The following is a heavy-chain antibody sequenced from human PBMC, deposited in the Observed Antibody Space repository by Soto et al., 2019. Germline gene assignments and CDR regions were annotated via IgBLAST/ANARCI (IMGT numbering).Heavy chain of an antibody. V-gene: IGHV4-59*01. Sequence: SETLSLTCIVSGGSISTDYWSWIRQPPGKGLECIGYIYYSGRTSYNPSLKSRVTISLDTSKNQFSLKLSSVTAADTAVYYCARKGTTNWFDPWGQGTLVTVSS. CDR3: ARKGTTNWFDP. CDR2: IYYSGRT. J-gene: IGHJ5*02. D-gene: IGHD1-1*01. CDR1: GGSISTDY.